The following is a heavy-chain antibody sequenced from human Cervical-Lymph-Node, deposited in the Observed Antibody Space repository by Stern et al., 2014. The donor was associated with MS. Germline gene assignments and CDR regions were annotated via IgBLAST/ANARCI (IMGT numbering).Heavy chain of an antibody. J-gene: IGHJ4*02. Sequence: VQLQESGPGLVKPSQTLSLTCTVSGGSISSGGHYWSWIRQHPGKGLEWIGFIYYSGSPYYNPSLKSRVTISVDTSKNQFSLKLSSVTAADTAVYYCARSGTAGGATFHWGQGTLVTVSS. CDR2: IYYSGSP. CDR1: GGSISSGGHY. CDR3: ARSGTAGGATFH. D-gene: IGHD1-26*01. V-gene: IGHV4-31*03.